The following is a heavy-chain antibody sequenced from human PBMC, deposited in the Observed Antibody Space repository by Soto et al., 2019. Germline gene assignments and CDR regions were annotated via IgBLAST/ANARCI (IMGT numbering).Heavy chain of an antibody. CDR2: IFSNDEK. CDR3: ARLVDNSCWRGHYYFDC. V-gene: IGHV2-26*01. D-gene: IGHD6-19*01. Sequence: QVTLKGSGPVLVKPTETLTLTCTVSGFSLSNARMGVSWIRQPPGKDLEWLPNIFSNDEKSYSTSLKSRLTISTDTSKSQVVLTMSNMEPVNTATYYFARLVDNSCWRGHYYFDCWGQGTLVTVSS. J-gene: IGHJ4*02. CDR1: GFSLSNARMG.